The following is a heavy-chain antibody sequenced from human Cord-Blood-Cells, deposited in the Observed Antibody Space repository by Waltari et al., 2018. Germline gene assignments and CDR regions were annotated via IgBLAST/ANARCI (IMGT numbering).Heavy chain of an antibody. D-gene: IGHD1-26*01. CDR3: ARDHGSY. J-gene: IGHJ4*02. Sequence: EVQLVESGGGLVQPGGSLRRPCAASAFTFSSDWMSWVRQAPGKGLEWAANIKQDGSEKYYVDSVKGRFTISRDNAKNSLYLQMNSLRAEDTAVYYCARDHGSYWGQGTLVTVSS. CDR1: AFTFSSDW. CDR2: IKQDGSEK. V-gene: IGHV3-7*01.